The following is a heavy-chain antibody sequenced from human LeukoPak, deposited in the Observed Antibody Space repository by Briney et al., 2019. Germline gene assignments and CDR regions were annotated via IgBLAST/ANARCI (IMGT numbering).Heavy chain of an antibody. CDR3: AKEVTVTTPGSLDY. Sequence: PGGSLRLSCAASGFIFDSYGMHWVRQAPGKGLEWVAVIWYDGSNEYYADSVKGRFTISRDNSKNTVYLQMNSLRAEDTAVYYCAKEVTVTTPGSLDYWGQGTLATVFS. CDR1: GFIFDSYG. CDR2: IWYDGSNE. J-gene: IGHJ4*02. V-gene: IGHV3-33*06. D-gene: IGHD4-17*01.